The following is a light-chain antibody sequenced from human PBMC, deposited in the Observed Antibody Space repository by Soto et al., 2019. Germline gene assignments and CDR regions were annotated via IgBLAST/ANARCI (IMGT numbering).Light chain of an antibody. J-gene: IGKJ1*01. CDR3: QKYNSAPWT. CDR2: SAS. CDR1: QDIRNY. Sequence: DIQMTQSPSSVSASVGDRVTITCRASQDIRNYLAWYQQQPGKAPKLLMFSASILQSGVPSRFSGSGSGTDFTLTITSLQPEDVATYYCQKYNSAPWTFGQGIKVEVK. V-gene: IGKV1-27*01.